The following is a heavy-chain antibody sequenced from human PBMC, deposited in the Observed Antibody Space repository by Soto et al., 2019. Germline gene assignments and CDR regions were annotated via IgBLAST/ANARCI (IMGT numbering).Heavy chain of an antibody. CDR3: ARVLRGYRNAIALNWFDP. D-gene: IGHD5-18*01. CDR1: GGSISSGGYY. Sequence: QVQLQESGPGLVKPSQTLSLTCTVSGGSISSGGYYWSWIRQHPGKGLEWIGYIYYSGSNYYNPSLKSRVTISVDTSKNQFSLKLSSVTAADTAVYYCARVLRGYRNAIALNWFDPWGQGTLVTVSS. CDR2: IYYSGSN. V-gene: IGHV4-31*03. J-gene: IGHJ5*02.